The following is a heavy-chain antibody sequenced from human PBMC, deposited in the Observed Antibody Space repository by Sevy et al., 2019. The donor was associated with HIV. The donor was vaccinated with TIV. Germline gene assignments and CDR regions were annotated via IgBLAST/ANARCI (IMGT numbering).Heavy chain of an antibody. D-gene: IGHD3-16*01. CDR1: GGSVNSGDYY. Sequence: SESLSLTCTVSGGSVNSGDYYWSWIRQPPGKGLEWLGYIYYSGSSNYNPSLKSRVTISLDTSKNQFSLKMSSVTTADTAVYYCAIYDPVMNAFDIWGQGTMVTVSS. J-gene: IGHJ3*02. V-gene: IGHV4-61*08. CDR3: AIYDPVMNAFDI. CDR2: IYYSGSS.